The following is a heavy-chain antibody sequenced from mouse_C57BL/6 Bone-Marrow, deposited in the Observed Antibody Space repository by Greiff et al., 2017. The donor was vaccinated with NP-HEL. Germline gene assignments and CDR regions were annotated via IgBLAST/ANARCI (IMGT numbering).Heavy chain of an antibody. V-gene: IGHV5-6*01. J-gene: IGHJ3*01. CDR2: ISSGGSYT. CDR1: GFTFSSYG. Sequence: EVQLVESGGDLVKPGGSLKLSCAASGFTFSSYGMSWVRQTPDKRLAWVATISSGGSYTYYPDSVKGRFTISRDNAKNTLYLQMSSLKSEDTAMYYCARQGYYSNYGAYWGQGTLVTVSA. D-gene: IGHD2-5*01. CDR3: ARQGYYSNYGAY.